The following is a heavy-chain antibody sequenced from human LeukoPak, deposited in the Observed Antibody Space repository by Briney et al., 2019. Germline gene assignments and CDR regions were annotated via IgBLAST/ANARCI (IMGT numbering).Heavy chain of an antibody. V-gene: IGHV3-23*01. J-gene: IGHJ4*02. CDR1: GFTFSSYA. Sequence: PGGSLRLSCAASGFTFSSYAMGWVRQAPGKGLEWVSAISGSGGSTYYADSVKGRFTISRDNSKNTLYLRRNSPSAEDTAVYYCAKDDSALRTTGCFDYWRQGTLVTVSS. D-gene: IGHD1-1*01. CDR3: AKDDSALRTTGCFDY. CDR2: ISGSGGST.